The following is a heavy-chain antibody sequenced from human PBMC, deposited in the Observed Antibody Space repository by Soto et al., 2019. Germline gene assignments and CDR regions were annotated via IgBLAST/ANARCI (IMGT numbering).Heavy chain of an antibody. CDR3: PGTSDTHWNYRWFDP. J-gene: IGHJ5*02. V-gene: IGHV4-31*03. D-gene: IGHD1-7*01. CDR2: IYYSGST. CDR1: GGSISSGGYY. Sequence: PSETLSLTCTVSGGSISSGGYYWSWIRQHPGKGLEWIGYIYYSGSTYYNPSLKSRVTISVDTSKNQFSPKLSSVTAADTAVYYCPGTSDTHWNYRWFDPWGQGTLVTVSS.